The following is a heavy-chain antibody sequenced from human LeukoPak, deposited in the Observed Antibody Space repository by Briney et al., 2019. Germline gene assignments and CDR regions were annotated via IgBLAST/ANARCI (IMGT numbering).Heavy chain of an antibody. CDR2: MNPNSGNT. CDR1: GYTFTSYD. J-gene: IGHJ3*02. V-gene: IGHV1-8*03. D-gene: IGHD6-19*01. CDR3: ARGTSYSSGWADAFDI. Sequence: SVRVSCKASGYTFTSYDINWVRQATGQGLEWMGWMNPNSGNTGYAQKFQGRVTITRNTSISTAYMELSSLRSEDTAVYYCARGTSYSSGWADAFDIWGQGTMVTVSS.